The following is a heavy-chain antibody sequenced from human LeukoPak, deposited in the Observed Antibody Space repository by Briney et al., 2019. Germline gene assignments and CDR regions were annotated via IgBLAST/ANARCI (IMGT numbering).Heavy chain of an antibody. V-gene: IGHV4-34*01. D-gene: IGHD3-10*01. CDR1: GGSFSGYY. J-gene: IGHJ4*02. CDR2: INHSGST. Sequence: SETLSLTCAVSGGSFSGYYWSWIRQPPGKGLEWIGEINHSGSTNYNPSLKSRVTISVDTSKNQFSLKLSSVTAADTAVYYCARGHYYGSGSYYSTKAHSGQLDYWGQGTLVTVSS. CDR3: ARGHYYGSGSYYSTKAHSGQLDY.